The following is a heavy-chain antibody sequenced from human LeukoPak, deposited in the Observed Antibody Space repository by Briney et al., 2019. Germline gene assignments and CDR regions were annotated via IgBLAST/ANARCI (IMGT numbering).Heavy chain of an antibody. V-gene: IGHV3-21*01. D-gene: IGHD4-17*01. CDR1: GFTFSSYS. Sequence: PGGSLRLSCAASGFTFSSYSMNWVRQAPGKGLEWVSSISSSGSYIYYADSVKGRFTISRDNAKNSLYLQMNSLRAEDTAVYYCARGYGGAFDIWGQGTMVTVSS. CDR2: ISSSGSYI. J-gene: IGHJ3*02. CDR3: ARGYGGAFDI.